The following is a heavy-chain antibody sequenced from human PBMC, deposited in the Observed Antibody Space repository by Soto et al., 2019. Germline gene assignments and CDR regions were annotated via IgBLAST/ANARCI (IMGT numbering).Heavy chain of an antibody. CDR3: ARDRITMVRGALGSYGMDV. Sequence: SETLSLTCTVSGGSISSSSYYWGWIRQPPGKGLEWIGSIYYSGSTYYNPSLKSRVTISVDTSKNQFSLKLSSVTAADTAVYYCARDRITMVRGALGSYGMDVWGQGTTVTVSS. CDR1: GGSISSSSYY. J-gene: IGHJ6*02. CDR2: IYYSGST. D-gene: IGHD3-10*01. V-gene: IGHV4-39*02.